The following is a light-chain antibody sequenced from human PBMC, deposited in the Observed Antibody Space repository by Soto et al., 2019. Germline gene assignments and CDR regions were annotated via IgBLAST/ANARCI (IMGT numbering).Light chain of an antibody. CDR1: SSDVGGYNY. CDR2: EVS. J-gene: IGLJ1*01. Sequence: QSALTQPPSASGSPGQSVTISCTGTSSDVGGYNYVSWYQQHPGKAPKLMIYEVSKRPSGVPDRFSGSKSGNTASLTVSGLQAEDEADYYCSSYAGSNTQSVFGTGTKVTVL. CDR3: SSYAGSNTQSV. V-gene: IGLV2-8*01.